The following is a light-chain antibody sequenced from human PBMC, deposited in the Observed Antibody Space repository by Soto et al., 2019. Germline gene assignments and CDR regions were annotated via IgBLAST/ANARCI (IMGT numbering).Light chain of an antibody. CDR2: GAS. Sequence: TQSPSTLSASVGDRVTITCRASQSISRWLAWYQQKPGQAPRLLIYGASSRATGIPDRFSGSGSGTDFTLTISRLEPEDFAVYYCQQYGNSPWTFGQGTKVDIK. CDR3: QQYGNSPWT. V-gene: IGKV3-20*01. CDR1: QSISRW. J-gene: IGKJ1*01.